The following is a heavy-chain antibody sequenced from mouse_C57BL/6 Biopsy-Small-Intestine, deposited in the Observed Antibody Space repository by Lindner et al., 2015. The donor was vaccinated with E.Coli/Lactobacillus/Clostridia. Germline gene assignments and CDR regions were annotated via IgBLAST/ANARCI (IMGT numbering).Heavy chain of an antibody. Sequence: QLQESGGGLVKPGGSLKLSCAASGFTFSDYGMHWVRQAPEKGLEWVAYISSGSSTIYYAETVKGRFTISRDNAKNTLFLQMTSLRSEDTAMYYCARRGITTVENYFDYWGQGTTLTVSS. D-gene: IGHD1-1*01. V-gene: IGHV5-17*01. J-gene: IGHJ2*01. CDR2: ISSGSSTI. CDR1: GFTFSDYG. CDR3: ARRGITTVENYFDY.